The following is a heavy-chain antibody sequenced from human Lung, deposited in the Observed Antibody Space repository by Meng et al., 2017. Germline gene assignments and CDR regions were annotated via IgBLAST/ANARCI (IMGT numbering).Heavy chain of an antibody. Sequence: QVQLQESGPGLVKPSQTLSLTFTVSGGSINSDDYYWSWIRQHPGKGLEWIGFIYYSGSTYYNPSLKSRVSISVDTSKNQFSLKLTSVTAADTAVYYCARGDYDGLAYWGQGTLVTVSS. J-gene: IGHJ4*02. CDR3: ARGDYDGLAY. CDR2: IYYSGST. CDR1: GGSINSDDYY. V-gene: IGHV4-31*03. D-gene: IGHD4-17*01.